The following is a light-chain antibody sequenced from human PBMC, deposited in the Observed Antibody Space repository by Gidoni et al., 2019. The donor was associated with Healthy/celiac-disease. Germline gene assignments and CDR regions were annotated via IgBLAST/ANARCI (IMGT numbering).Light chain of an antibody. J-gene: IGLJ2*01. Sequence: QSVLTQPPSASGSPGQRVTISCSGSSSNIGSNPVNWYQPLPGTAPKLLIYSNNQRPSGVPDRFSGSKSGTSASLAISGLQSEDEADYYCAAWDDSLNGLVVFGGGTKLTVL. CDR1: SSNIGSNP. V-gene: IGLV1-44*01. CDR2: SNN. CDR3: AAWDDSLNGLVV.